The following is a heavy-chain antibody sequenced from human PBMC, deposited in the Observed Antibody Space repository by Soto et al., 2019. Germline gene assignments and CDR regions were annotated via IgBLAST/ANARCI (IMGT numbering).Heavy chain of an antibody. Sequence: GGSLRLSCAASGFTFSDYYFTWIRQAPGKGLEWVSYISFSGSTIYYPGSVKGRFTISRENAKNSLYLQMNSLRAGDTAVYYCARGRGGIDYWGQGTLVTVSS. CDR2: ISFSGSTI. D-gene: IGHD3-10*01. J-gene: IGHJ4*02. V-gene: IGHV3-11*04. CDR1: GFTFSDYY. CDR3: ARGRGGIDY.